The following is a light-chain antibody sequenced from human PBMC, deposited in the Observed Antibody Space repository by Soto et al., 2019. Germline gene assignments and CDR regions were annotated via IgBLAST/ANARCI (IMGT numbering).Light chain of an antibody. J-gene: IGLJ1*01. CDR3: SSYTNINTRAGV. CDR1: SGDIVSYNR. CDR2: EVT. V-gene: IGLV2-14*01. Sequence: QSALTQPASVSGSPGRPITISCTGTSGDIVSYNRVSWYQQHPGKAPNLLICEVTDRPSGVSNRFSGSKSGNTASLTISGLQSEDEAEYYCSSYTNINTRAGVFGTGTKLTVL.